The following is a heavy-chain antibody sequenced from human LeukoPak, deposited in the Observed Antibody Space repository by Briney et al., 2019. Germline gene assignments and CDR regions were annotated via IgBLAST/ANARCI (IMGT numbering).Heavy chain of an antibody. Sequence: SETLSLTCTVSGGSISSSSYYWGWIRQPPGKGLEWIGSIYYSGSTYYNPSLKSRVTISVDTSKNQFSLKLSSVTAADTAVYYCAREGIAAAGLRAYYYYMDVWGKGTTVTVSS. V-gene: IGHV4-39*07. CDR3: AREGIAAAGLRAYYYYMDV. CDR2: IYYSGST. J-gene: IGHJ6*03. D-gene: IGHD6-13*01. CDR1: GGSISSSSYY.